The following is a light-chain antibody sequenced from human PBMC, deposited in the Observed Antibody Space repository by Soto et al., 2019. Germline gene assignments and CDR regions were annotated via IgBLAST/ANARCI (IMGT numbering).Light chain of an antibody. CDR1: QSVSSSY. CDR3: QQYGGPWT. V-gene: IGKV3-20*01. CDR2: GAS. Sequence: EIVLTQSPGTLSLSPGERATLSCRASQSVSSSYLAWHQQKPGQAPRLLIFGASSRASGIPDRFSGSGSGTHFTLTISRLEPEDFAVYYCQQYGGPWTFGQGTKVEIK. J-gene: IGKJ1*01.